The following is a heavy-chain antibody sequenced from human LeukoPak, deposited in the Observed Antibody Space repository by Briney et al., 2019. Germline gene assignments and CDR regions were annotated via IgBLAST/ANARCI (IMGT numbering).Heavy chain of an antibody. Sequence: SETLSLTCTVSGGSISSSSYYWGWIRQPPGKGLEWIGSIYYSGSTYYNPSLKSRVTISVDTSKNQFSLKLSSVNAAGTAVYYCARRPPYESSGYPYYFDYWGQGSLVAVSS. CDR2: IYYSGST. D-gene: IGHD3-22*01. CDR3: ARRPPYESSGYPYYFDY. J-gene: IGHJ4*02. V-gene: IGHV4-39*01. CDR1: GGSISSSSYY.